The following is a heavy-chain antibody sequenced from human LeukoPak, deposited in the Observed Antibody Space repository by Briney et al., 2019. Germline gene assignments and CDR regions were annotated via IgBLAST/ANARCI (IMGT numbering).Heavy chain of an antibody. CDR1: GGSFSGHY. Sequence: PSETLSLTCAVFGGSFSGHYWSWIRQPPGKGLEWIGEINHSGSTNYNPSLKSRVTISVDTSKNQFSLKLSSVTAADTAVYYCARSGGDYGFDYWGQGTLVTVSS. D-gene: IGHD4-17*01. CDR2: INHSGST. CDR3: ARSGGDYGFDY. V-gene: IGHV4-34*01. J-gene: IGHJ4*02.